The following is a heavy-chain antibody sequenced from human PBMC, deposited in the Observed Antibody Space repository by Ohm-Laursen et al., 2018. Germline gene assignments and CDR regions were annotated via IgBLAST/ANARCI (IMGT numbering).Heavy chain of an antibody. Sequence: SETLSLTCTVSGGSTRSSYWSWVRQSPGKGLEWIGYIYHTGSTNYNPSLKSRVTISMDTSKNQFSVKLSSVTAADTAVYYCARLPHGDLRYNFDYWGQGILVTVSS. J-gene: IGHJ4*02. V-gene: IGHV4-59*08. D-gene: IGHD4-17*01. CDR2: IYHTGST. CDR3: ARLPHGDLRYNFDY. CDR1: GGSTRSSY.